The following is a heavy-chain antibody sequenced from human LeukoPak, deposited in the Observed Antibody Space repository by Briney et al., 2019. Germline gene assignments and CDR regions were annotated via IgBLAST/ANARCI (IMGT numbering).Heavy chain of an antibody. V-gene: IGHV3-48*03. CDR2: ISSSGSTI. Sequence: GGSLRLSCTASGFTFSSYEMNWVRQAPGKGLEWVSYISSSGSTIYYADSVKGRFTISRDNAKNSLYLQMNSLRAEDTAVYYCARVDYSGDYWGQGTLVTVSS. D-gene: IGHD2-2*03. J-gene: IGHJ4*02. CDR1: GFTFSSYE. CDR3: ARVDYSGDY.